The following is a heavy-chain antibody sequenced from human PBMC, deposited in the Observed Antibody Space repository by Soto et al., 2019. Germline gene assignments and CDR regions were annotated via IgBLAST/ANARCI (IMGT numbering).Heavy chain of an antibody. CDR1: GFTFSSYE. V-gene: IGHV3-48*03. J-gene: IGHJ2*01. CDR3: ARTAAAPRWYFDL. CDR2: ISSSGSTV. Sequence: GGSLRLSCAASGFTFSSYEMNWVRQAPGKGLEWVSYISSSGSTVYYADSVKGRFTISRDNAKNSLYLQMNSLRAEDTAVYYCARTAAAPRWYFDLWGRGTLVTVSS. D-gene: IGHD6-13*01.